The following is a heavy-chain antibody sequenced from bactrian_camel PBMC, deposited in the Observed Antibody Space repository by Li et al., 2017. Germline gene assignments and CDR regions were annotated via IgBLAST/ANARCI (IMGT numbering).Heavy chain of an antibody. CDR2: ITGTGTT. CDR1: GFTLSSYA. CDR3: VRDGATSAGLWFDY. V-gene: IGHV3S40*01. D-gene: IGHD1*01. J-gene: IGHJ4*01. Sequence: DVQLVESGGGLVQPGGSLTLSCAASGFTLSSYAMSWVRLAPGEGLEWVSGITGTGTTWYADSVKGRFTISQDNAKNAVYLQMNNLKPEDTGTYYCVRDGATSAGLWFDYWGQGTQVTVS.